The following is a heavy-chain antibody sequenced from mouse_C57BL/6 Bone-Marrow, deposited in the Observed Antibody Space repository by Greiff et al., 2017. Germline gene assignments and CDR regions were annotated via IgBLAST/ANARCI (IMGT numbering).Heavy chain of an antibody. Sequence: VQLQQSGAELVRPGASVKLSCTASGFNIKDDYMHWVKQRPEQGLEWIGWIDPENGDTEYASKFQGKATITADTSSNTAYLQLSSLTSEDTAVYYCLDSNFFAYWGQGTLVTVS. V-gene: IGHV14-4*01. CDR3: LDSNFFAY. J-gene: IGHJ3*01. CDR2: IDPENGDT. D-gene: IGHD2-5*01. CDR1: GFNIKDDY.